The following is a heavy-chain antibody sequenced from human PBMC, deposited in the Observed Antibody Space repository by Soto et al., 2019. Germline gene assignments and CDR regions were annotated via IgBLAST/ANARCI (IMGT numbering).Heavy chain of an antibody. Sequence: VASVKVSCKASGYTFTSYYMHWVRQAPGQGLEWMGIINPSGGSTSYAQKFQGRVTMTRDTSTSTVYMELSSLRSEDTAVYYCARAAYCSGGSCADFDYWGQGTLVTVSS. CDR1: GYTFTSYY. D-gene: IGHD2-15*01. CDR2: INPSGGST. CDR3: ARAAYCSGGSCADFDY. V-gene: IGHV1-46*01. J-gene: IGHJ4*02.